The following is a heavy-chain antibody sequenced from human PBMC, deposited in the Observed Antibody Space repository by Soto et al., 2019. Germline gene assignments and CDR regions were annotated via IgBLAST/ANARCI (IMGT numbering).Heavy chain of an antibody. V-gene: IGHV3-23*01. Sequence: GSLRLSCAASGXTFSSYSMSWVRQAPGKGLEWVSAISVSGANTYYTDSVKGQLTISRYKSKNTLYLQMNSLRADDTAVYYSAKDQGSSGWRGGGFFDSWGQGTLGTVSS. J-gene: IGHJ4*02. CDR1: GXTFSSYS. D-gene: IGHD6-19*01. CDR3: AKDQGSSGWRGGGFFDS. CDR2: ISVSGANT.